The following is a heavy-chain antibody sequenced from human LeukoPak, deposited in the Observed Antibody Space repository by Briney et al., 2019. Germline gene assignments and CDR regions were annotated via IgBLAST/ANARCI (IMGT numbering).Heavy chain of an antibody. V-gene: IGHV4-59*01. Sequence: SETLSLTCTVSGGSISSYYWSWIRQPPGKGLEWIGYIYYSGSTNYNPSLKSRVTISVDTSKNQFSLKLSSVTAADTAVYYCARRGYSGYDYGGSFYYFDYWGQRTLVTVSS. CDR1: GGSISSYY. CDR3: ARRGYSGYDYGGSFYYFDY. D-gene: IGHD5-12*01. J-gene: IGHJ4*02. CDR2: IYYSGST.